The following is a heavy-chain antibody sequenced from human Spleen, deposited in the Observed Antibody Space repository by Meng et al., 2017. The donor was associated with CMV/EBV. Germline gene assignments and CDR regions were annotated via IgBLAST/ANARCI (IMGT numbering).Heavy chain of an antibody. CDR3: ARELPGSWEPFDY. CDR2: INAGPTNI. J-gene: IGHJ4*02. CDR1: GFTFSSYW. D-gene: IGHD2-15*01. V-gene: IGHV3-21*05. Sequence: GESLKISCAASGFTFSSYWMSWVRQAPGKGLEWLAHINAGPTNIYYADSVKGRFTISRDDAKSSLYLQMSSLRADDTALYYCARELPGSWEPFDYWGQGTLVTVSS.